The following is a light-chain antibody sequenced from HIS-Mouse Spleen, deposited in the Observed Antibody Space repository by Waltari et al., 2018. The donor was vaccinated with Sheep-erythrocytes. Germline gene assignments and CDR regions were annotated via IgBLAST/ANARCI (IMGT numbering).Light chain of an antibody. CDR2: DVS. J-gene: IGLJ1*01. CDR1: SSDVGGYNY. Sequence: QSALTQPRAVSGSPGQSVTISCTGTSSDVGGYNYVSWYQQHPGKAPKLMIYDVSKRPSGFPDRFSGSKSGNTASLTISGLHAEDEADYYCCSYAGSYNHVYATGTKVTVL. CDR3: CSYAGSYNHV. V-gene: IGLV2-11*01.